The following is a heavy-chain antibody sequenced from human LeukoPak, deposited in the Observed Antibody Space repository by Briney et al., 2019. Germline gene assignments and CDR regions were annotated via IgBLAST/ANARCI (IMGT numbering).Heavy chain of an antibody. V-gene: IGHV3-53*04. Sequence: GGSLRLSCAASGFTVSSNYMSWVRQAPGKGLEWVSVIYSGGSTYYADSVKGRFTISRHNSKNTLYLQMNSLRAEDTAVYYCARHGGGGGYSYGGFRPDFDYWGQGTLVTVSS. J-gene: IGHJ4*02. CDR2: IYSGGST. D-gene: IGHD5-18*01. CDR3: ARHGGGGGYSYGGFRPDFDY. CDR1: GFTVSSNY.